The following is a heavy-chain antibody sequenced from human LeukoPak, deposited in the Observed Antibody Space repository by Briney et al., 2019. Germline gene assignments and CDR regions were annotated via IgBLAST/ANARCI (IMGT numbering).Heavy chain of an antibody. CDR2: IRYDGSNK. Sequence: GGSLRLSCAASGFTFSSYGMHWVRQAPGKGLEWVAFIRYDGSNKYYADSVKGRFTISRDNSKNTLYLQMNSLRAEDTAVYYCARARYSWFGELNDAFDIWGQGTMVTVSS. CDR3: ARARYSWFGELNDAFDI. D-gene: IGHD3-10*01. CDR1: GFTFSSYG. V-gene: IGHV3-30*02. J-gene: IGHJ3*02.